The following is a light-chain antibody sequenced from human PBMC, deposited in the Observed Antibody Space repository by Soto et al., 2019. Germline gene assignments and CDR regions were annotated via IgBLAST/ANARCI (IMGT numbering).Light chain of an antibody. Sequence: DIQMTQSPSSLSASVGDRVTITCRASQGISSWLSWYQQKPGKAPKLLIYDASSLESRVPSRFSGSRSGTELPLTLSSLQPDDFAIYYCQQYNSYWTFGQGTTVDIK. J-gene: IGKJ1*01. CDR2: DAS. CDR3: QQYNSYWT. V-gene: IGKV1-5*01. CDR1: QGISSW.